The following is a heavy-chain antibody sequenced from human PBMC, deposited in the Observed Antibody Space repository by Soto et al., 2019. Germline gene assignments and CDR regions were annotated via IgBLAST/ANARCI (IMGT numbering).Heavy chain of an antibody. D-gene: IGHD2-15*01. V-gene: IGHV4-4*02. J-gene: IGHJ3*02. CDR1: SGSISSSNW. CDR2: IYHSGST. CDR3: AGVGIVYCSGGSCYSAGAFDI. Sequence: QVQLQESGPGLVKPSGTLSLTCAVSSGSISSSNWWRWVRQHPGKGVEWIGEIYHSGSTNYNPSLKSRVSIPVHKSRIPFSLELSSVPAADTAVYECAGVGIVYCSGGSCYSAGAFDIWGQGTMVTVSS.